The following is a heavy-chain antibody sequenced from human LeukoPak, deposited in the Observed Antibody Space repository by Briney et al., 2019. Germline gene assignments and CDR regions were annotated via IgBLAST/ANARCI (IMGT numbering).Heavy chain of an antibody. V-gene: IGHV4-39*01. D-gene: IGHD3-3*01. CDR3: ASRPGIFDWLSIDD. CDR2: IYYSGST. Sequence: PGGSLRLSCAASGFTVSKNYMNWIRQPPGKGLEWIGSIYYSGSTYYNPSLKSRVTISVDTSKNQFSLQLNSVTAADTAVYYCASRPGIFDWLSIDDWGQGTLVTVSS. CDR1: GFTVSKNY. J-gene: IGHJ4*02.